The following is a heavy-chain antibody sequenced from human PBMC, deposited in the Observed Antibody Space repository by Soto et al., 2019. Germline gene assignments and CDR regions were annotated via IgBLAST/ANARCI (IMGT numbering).Heavy chain of an antibody. J-gene: IGHJ4*02. CDR3: ARSIVVVTALDY. Sequence: QVQLVQSGAEEKKPGASVKVSCKASGYTFTSYAMHWVRQAPGQRLEWMGGINAGNGNTKYSQKFQGRVTITMDTTASAAYMEMSSLRSEGTAVYYCARSIVVVTALDYWGQGTLVTVSS. CDR1: GYTFTSYA. V-gene: IGHV1-3*05. CDR2: INAGNGNT. D-gene: IGHD2-21*02.